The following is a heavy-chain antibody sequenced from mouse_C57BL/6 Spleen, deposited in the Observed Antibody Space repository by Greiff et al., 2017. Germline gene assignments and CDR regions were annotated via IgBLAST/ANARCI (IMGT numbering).Heavy chain of an antibody. J-gene: IGHJ4*01. CDR1: GYTFTSYW. D-gene: IGHD1-1*01. CDR2: INPSNGGT. V-gene: IGHV1-53*01. Sequence: QVQLQQPGTELVKPGASVKLSCKASGYTFTSYWMHWVTQRPGQGLEWIGNINPSNGGTNYNEKFKSKATLTVDKSSSTAYMQRSSLTSEDSAVYYCARRGYYGRLYYAMDYWGQGTSVTVSS. CDR3: ARRGYYGRLYYAMDY.